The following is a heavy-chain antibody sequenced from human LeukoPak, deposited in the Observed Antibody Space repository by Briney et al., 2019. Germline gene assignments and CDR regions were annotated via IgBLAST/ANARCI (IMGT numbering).Heavy chain of an antibody. D-gene: IGHD1-26*01. J-gene: IGHJ3*02. CDR3: AKLSGSYPFDAFDI. V-gene: IGHV1-18*01. CDR2: INTYSGNT. CDR1: GYTFTSYG. Sequence: GASVKVSCKASGYTFTSYGVTWVRQAPGQGLEWMGWINTYSGNTNYAQKLQGRVTTTTDTSTSTAYMELRSLRSDDTAVYYCAKLSGSYPFDAFDIWGQGTMVTVSS.